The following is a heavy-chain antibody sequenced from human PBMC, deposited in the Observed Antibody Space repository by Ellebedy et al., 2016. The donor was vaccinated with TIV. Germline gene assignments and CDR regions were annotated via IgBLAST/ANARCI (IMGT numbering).Heavy chain of an antibody. CDR3: ARGRRGGFYWYFDL. CDR2: IYYSGST. V-gene: IGHV4-59*01. J-gene: IGHJ2*01. CDR1: GGSISGYY. D-gene: IGHD3-16*01. Sequence: SETLSLTCTVSGGSISGYYWSWIRQPPGKGLEWIGYIYYSGSTTYSPSLESRVTISVDTSKNHFSLKLTSAAAADTAIYYCARGRRGGFYWYFDLWGRGTLVTVSS.